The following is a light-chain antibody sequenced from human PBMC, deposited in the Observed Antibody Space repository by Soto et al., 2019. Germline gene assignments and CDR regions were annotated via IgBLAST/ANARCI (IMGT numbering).Light chain of an antibody. Sequence: QSVLTQPASVSGSPGQSITISCTGTSSDVGGYDYVSWYQQHPGKAPKFMIYEVTNRPAGVSHRFSGSKSGNTASLTISGLQAEDEADYYCSSYTTTSTYVFGTGTSSPS. CDR3: SSYTTTSTYV. CDR1: SSDVGGYDY. V-gene: IGLV2-14*01. J-gene: IGLJ1*01. CDR2: EVT.